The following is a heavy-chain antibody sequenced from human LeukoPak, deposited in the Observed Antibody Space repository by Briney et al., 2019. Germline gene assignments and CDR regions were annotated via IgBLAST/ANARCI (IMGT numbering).Heavy chain of an antibody. CDR3: ARGPYYDILTGYYPIDY. D-gene: IGHD3-9*01. Sequence: GASVKVSCKASGYTFTSYYMHWVRQAPGQGLEWMGIINPSGGSTSYAQKFQGRVTMTRDTSTSTVYMELSSLRSEDTAVYYCARGPYYDILTGYYPIDYWGQGTLVTVSS. CDR1: GYTFTSYY. V-gene: IGHV1-46*01. CDR2: INPSGGST. J-gene: IGHJ4*02.